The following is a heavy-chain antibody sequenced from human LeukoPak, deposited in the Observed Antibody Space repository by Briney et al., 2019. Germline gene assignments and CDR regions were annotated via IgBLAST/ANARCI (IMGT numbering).Heavy chain of an antibody. CDR1: GGSISSSSYY. V-gene: IGHV4-39*01. D-gene: IGHD6-19*01. Sequence: SETLSLTYTVSGGSISSSSYYWGWIRQPPGKGLEWIGSIYYSGSTYYNPSLKSRVTISVDTSKNQFSLKLSSVTAADTAVYYCARSSGWYTHRRYFDYWGQGTLVTVSS. CDR3: ARSSGWYTHRRYFDY. J-gene: IGHJ4*02. CDR2: IYYSGST.